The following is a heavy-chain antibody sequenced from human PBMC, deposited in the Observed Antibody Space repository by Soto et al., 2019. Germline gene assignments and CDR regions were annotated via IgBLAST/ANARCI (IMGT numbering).Heavy chain of an antibody. CDR1: GDSVSSNSAA. V-gene: IGHV6-1*01. CDR3: ARDRQLVLPLYDYYYGMDV. CDR2: TYYRSKWYN. J-gene: IGHJ6*02. D-gene: IGHD6-6*01. Sequence: PSQTLSLTCAISGDSVSSNSAAWNWIRQSPSRGLEWLGRTYYRSKWYNDYAVSVKSRIPINPDTSKNQFSLQLNSVTPEDTAVYYCARDRQLVLPLYDYYYGMDVWGQGTTVTVSS.